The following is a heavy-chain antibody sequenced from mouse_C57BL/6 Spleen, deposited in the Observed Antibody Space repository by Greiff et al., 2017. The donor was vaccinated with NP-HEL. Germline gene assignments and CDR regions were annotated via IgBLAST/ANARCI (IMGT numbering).Heavy chain of an antibody. V-gene: IGHV1-26*01. CDR3: ARIRTGTDY. Sequence: VQLQQSGPELVKPGASVKISCKASGYTFTDYYMNWVKQSHGKSLEWIGDINPNNGGTSYNQKFKGKATLTVDKSSSTAYMELRSLTSEDSAVYYCARIRTGTDYWGQGTTLTVSS. D-gene: IGHD4-1*01. CDR2: INPNNGGT. J-gene: IGHJ2*01. CDR1: GYTFTDYY.